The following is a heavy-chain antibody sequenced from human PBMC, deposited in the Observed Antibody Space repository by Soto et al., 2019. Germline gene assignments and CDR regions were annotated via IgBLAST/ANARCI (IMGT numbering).Heavy chain of an antibody. Sequence: QVQLVQSGDEVKKPGASVKVSCKASGYIFVNYGIAWVRQAPRQGLEWMGWISPYTGNTHSASKVQGRLTMTTDTSTRTAYMDVGSLTSDDTAVYYCGMVDNYVTPTPQDVWGKGTTVTVSS. CDR3: GMVDNYVTPTPQDV. CDR2: ISPYTGNT. D-gene: IGHD3-16*01. CDR1: GYIFVNYG. J-gene: IGHJ6*04. V-gene: IGHV1-18*01.